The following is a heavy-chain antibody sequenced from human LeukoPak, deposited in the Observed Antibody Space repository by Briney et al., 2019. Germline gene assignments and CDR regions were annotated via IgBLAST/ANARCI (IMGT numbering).Heavy chain of an antibody. V-gene: IGHV3-23*01. CDR3: AKVRNSGYDSQLDWYFDL. D-gene: IGHD5-12*01. Sequence: PGGSLRLSCAASGFTFSSYAMSWVRQAPGKGLEWVSAISGSGGSTYYADSMKGRFTISRDNSKNTLYLQMNSLRAEDTAVYYCAKVRNSGYDSQLDWYFDLWGRGTLVTVSS. CDR1: GFTFSSYA. CDR2: ISGSGGST. J-gene: IGHJ2*01.